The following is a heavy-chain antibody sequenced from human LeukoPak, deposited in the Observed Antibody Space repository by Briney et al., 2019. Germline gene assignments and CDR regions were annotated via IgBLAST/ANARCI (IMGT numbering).Heavy chain of an antibody. V-gene: IGHV4-39*01. D-gene: IGHD3-22*01. CDR1: GGSISSSSYY. CDR2: IYYSGST. J-gene: IGHJ3*02. Sequence: SETLSLTCTVSGGSISSSSYYWGWIRQPPGKGLEWIGSIYYSGSTYYNPSPKSRVTISVDTSKNQFSLKLSSVTAADTAVYYCASRYYDSSAFDIWGQGTMVTVSS. CDR3: ASRYYDSSAFDI.